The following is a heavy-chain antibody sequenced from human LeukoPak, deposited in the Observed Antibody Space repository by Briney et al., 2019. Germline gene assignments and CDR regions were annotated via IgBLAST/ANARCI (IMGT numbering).Heavy chain of an antibody. J-gene: IGHJ4*02. D-gene: IGHD3-22*01. V-gene: IGHV3-23*01. CDR2: ISGSGGST. CDR1: GFTFSSYG. Sequence: GGSLRLSCAASGFTFSSYGMSWVRQAPGKGLEWVSAISGSGGSTYYADSVKGRFTISRDNSKNTLYLQMNSLRAEDTAVYYCAKDEWRYYYETLWGQGTLVTASS. CDR3: AKDEWRYYYETL.